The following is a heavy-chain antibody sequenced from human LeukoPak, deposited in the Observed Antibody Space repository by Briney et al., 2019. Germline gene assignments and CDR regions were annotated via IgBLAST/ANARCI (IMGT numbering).Heavy chain of an antibody. CDR2: MSPNSGDT. D-gene: IGHD3-10*01. CDR1: GYTFTSSD. J-gene: IGHJ5*01. Sequence: GASMKVSCKASGYTFTSSDINWVRQATGEGLEWMGWMSPNSGDTGYAQKFQGRVTMTRDTSINTAYMDLSSLRSEDTAVYYCARVGLRGSATHHDWFESWGQGTLIPVSS. CDR3: ARVGLRGSATHHDWFES. V-gene: IGHV1-8*01.